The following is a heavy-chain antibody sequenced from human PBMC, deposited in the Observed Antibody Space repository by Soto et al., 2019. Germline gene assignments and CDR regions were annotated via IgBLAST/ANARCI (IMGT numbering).Heavy chain of an antibody. J-gene: IGHJ4*02. V-gene: IGHV3-30*18. Sequence: QVQLVESGGGVVQPGRSLRLSCAASGFTFSSYGIHWVRQAPGKGLEWVAVTSYDGNNKYYADSVKGRFTISRDNFKYTLYLQMNSLRAEDTAVYYCAKDPSQYYYDSSGYYNVGYFDYWGQGTLVTVSS. CDR1: GFTFSSYG. CDR2: TSYDGNNK. D-gene: IGHD3-22*01. CDR3: AKDPSQYYYDSSGYYNVGYFDY.